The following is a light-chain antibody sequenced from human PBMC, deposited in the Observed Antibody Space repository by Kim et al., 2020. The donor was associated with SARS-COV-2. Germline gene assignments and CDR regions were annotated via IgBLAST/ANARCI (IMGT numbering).Light chain of an antibody. CDR3: QQYGTPPRT. Sequence: EIVLTQSPSTLSLSPGDRATMSCRASQSVSLTYFAWYQQKPGQAPRLVIFGASSRAAGIPDRFSGSGSGTDFTLTISRLEPEDFAVYYCQQYGTPPRTFGQGTKVDIK. J-gene: IGKJ1*01. CDR2: GAS. CDR1: QSVSLTY. V-gene: IGKV3-20*01.